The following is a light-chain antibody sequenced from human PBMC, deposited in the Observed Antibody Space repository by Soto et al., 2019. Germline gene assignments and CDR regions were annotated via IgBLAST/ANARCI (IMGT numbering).Light chain of an antibody. CDR3: QQYGSSPRT. Sequence: ENVLTQSPGTLSLSPGERATLSCRASQSVSSSYLAWYQQKPGQAPRLLIYDASSRATGIPDRFSGSGSGADFTLTISSLXPEDFAVYFCQQYGSSPRTFGQGTKV. CDR2: DAS. J-gene: IGKJ1*01. CDR1: QSVSSSY. V-gene: IGKV3-20*01.